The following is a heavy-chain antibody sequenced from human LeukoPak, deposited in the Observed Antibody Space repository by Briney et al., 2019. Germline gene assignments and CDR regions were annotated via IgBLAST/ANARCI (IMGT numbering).Heavy chain of an antibody. CDR1: GFTVSSNY. V-gene: IGHV3-66*03. Sequence: PGGSLRLSCAASGFTVSSNYMSWVRQAPGKGLEWVSYISGSSSGTYYADSVQGRFTISRDNSKNTLYMQMNSLRAEDTAVYYCARDLTTSTIYWGQGTLVTVSS. CDR3: ARDLTTSTIY. CDR2: SGSSSGT. J-gene: IGHJ4*02. D-gene: IGHD1-1*01.